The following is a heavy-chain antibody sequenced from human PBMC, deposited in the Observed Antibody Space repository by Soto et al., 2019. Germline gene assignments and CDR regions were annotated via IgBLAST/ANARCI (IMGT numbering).Heavy chain of an antibody. D-gene: IGHD3-10*01. J-gene: IGHJ4*02. Sequence: ASVKVSCKASGYTFTSYYMHWVRQAPGQGLEWMGIINPSGVSTSYAQKFQGRVTMTRDTSTSTVYMELSSLRSEDTAVYYCERGARSGDFDYWGQGTLVTVSS. V-gene: IGHV1-46*01. CDR2: INPSGVST. CDR1: GYTFTSYY. CDR3: ERGARSGDFDY.